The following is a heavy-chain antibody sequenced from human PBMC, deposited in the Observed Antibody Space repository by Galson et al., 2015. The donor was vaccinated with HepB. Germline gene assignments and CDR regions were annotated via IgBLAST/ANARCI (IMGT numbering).Heavy chain of an antibody. Sequence: SLRLSCAASGFTFSSYGMHWVRQAPGKGLEWVAVIWSDGNHKYYADSVKGRFTVSRDNSGNTVYVEMNSLRVEDTAVYYCARGGPNYGSDACDIWGQGTMVTVSS. CDR3: ARGGPNYGSDACDI. J-gene: IGHJ3*02. CDR1: GFTFSSYG. D-gene: IGHD4-17*01. CDR2: IWSDGNHK. V-gene: IGHV3-33*01.